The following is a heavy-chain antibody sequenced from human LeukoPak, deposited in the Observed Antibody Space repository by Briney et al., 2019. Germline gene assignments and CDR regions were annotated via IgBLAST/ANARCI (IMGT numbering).Heavy chain of an antibody. CDR3: AKDLHYGSADY. V-gene: IGHV3-74*01. J-gene: IGHJ4*02. CDR1: GFTFSSYW. Sequence: GGSLRLSCAASGFTFSSYWMSWVRQAPGKGLVWVSFINPDGSTTNYADSVKGRFTISRDNAKNALYLQMNSLRAEDTAVYYCAKDLHYGSADYWGQGTLVTVSS. D-gene: IGHD3-10*01. CDR2: INPDGSTT.